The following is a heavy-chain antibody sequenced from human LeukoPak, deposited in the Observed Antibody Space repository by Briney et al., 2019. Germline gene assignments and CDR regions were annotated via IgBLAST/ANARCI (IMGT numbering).Heavy chain of an antibody. J-gene: IGHJ3*02. Sequence: PGGSLRLSCAASGFVFSGDWMTWVRQVPGKGLEWVGRIKSKEDGETTDYAAPVKGRFSISRDDSKSTLYLQMTSLKSEGTAVYYWGRHAWFGVYIAGGESLDIWGPGTMVTVSS. D-gene: IGHD3-3*01. CDR2: IKSKEDGETT. CDR3: GRHAWFGVYIAGGESLDI. CDR1: GFVFSGDW. V-gene: IGHV3-15*01.